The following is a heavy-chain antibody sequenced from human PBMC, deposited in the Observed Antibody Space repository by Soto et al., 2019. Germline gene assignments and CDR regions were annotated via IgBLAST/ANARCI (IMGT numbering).Heavy chain of an antibody. CDR3: AKYSSSSHYYYYYGMDV. J-gene: IGHJ6*02. CDR1: GFTLSTYG. D-gene: IGHD6-6*01. Sequence: VQLVESGGGVVQPGRSLRLSCAASGFTLSTYGMHWVRQAPGKGLEWVALISRDGSASYYADSVKGRFIISRDTSNNTLYIQMNGLRTEDTAVYYCAKYSSSSHYYYYYGMDVWGQGTTVTVSS. V-gene: IGHV3-30*18. CDR2: ISRDGSAS.